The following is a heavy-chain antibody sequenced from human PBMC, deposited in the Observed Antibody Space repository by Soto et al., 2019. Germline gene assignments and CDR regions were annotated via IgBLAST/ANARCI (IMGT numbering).Heavy chain of an antibody. Sequence: ASGKVCCKAFWYSCTGHYIHWVGQAPGQGPEWMGEIAPASGDTRYAQKFQGRVTMTRDTSITTVYMEFTNLTPDDTAVYYCGRERTAQLVVFYWGQGCPVTFHS. V-gene: IGHV1-2*02. CDR1: WYSCTGHY. CDR2: IAPASGDT. D-gene: IGHD1-1*01. CDR3: GRERTAQLVVFY. J-gene: IGHJ4*02.